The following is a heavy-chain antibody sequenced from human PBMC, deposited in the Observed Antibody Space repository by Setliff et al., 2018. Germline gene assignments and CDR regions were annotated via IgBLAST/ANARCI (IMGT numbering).Heavy chain of an antibody. CDR2: ISSSGSTI. D-gene: IGHD5-18*01. J-gene: IGHJ6*02. V-gene: IGHV3-11*04. CDR1: GFTFSDYY. CDR3: ARGDRWGYSYGPYYYGMDV. Sequence: GGSLRLSCAASGFTFSDYYMSWIRQAPGKGLEWVSYISSSGSTIYYADSVKGRFTISRDNAKNSLYLQMNSLIAEDTAVYYCARGDRWGYSYGPYYYGMDVWGQGTTVTVSS.